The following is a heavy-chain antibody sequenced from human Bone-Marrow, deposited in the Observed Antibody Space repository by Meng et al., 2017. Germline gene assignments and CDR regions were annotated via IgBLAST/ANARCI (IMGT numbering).Heavy chain of an antibody. CDR2: INHRGST. Sequence: SETLSLTCAVYGGSFSGYYWSWIRQPPGKGLEWIGEINHRGSTNYNPSLKSRVTMSVDTSKNQFSLKLSSVTAADTAVYYCARGGSDRYSSSWYKLPGGYYYGMDVWGQGTTVTVSS. J-gene: IGHJ6*02. CDR3: ARGGSDRYSSSWYKLPGGYYYGMDV. CDR1: GGSFSGYY. V-gene: IGHV4-34*01. D-gene: IGHD6-13*01.